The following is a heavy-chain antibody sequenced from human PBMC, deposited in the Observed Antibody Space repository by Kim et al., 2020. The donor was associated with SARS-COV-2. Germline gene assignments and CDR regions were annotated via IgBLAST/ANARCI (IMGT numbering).Heavy chain of an antibody. CDR2: ISYDGSNK. V-gene: IGHV3-30*18. CDR3: AKDSGYDYKSVYGMDV. CDR1: GFTFSSYG. D-gene: IGHD5-12*01. Sequence: GGSLRLSCAASGFTFSSYGMHWVRQAPGKGLEWVAVISYDGSNKYYADSVKGRFTISRDNSKNTLYLQMNSLRAEDTAVYYCAKDSGYDYKSVYGMDVW. J-gene: IGHJ6*01.